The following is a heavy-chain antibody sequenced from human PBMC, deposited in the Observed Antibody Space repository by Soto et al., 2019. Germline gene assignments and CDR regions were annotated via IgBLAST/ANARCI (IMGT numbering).Heavy chain of an antibody. D-gene: IGHD6-13*01. J-gene: IGHJ4*02. CDR3: ARLTIAAAYSDANS. Sequence: GESLKISCKGSGYSFASYLITWVRQMPGKGLEWMGRIDPSDSYTNYSPSFQGHVTISADKSISTAYLQWSSLKASDTAMYYCARLTIAAAYSDANSWGQGTLVTVSS. V-gene: IGHV5-10-1*01. CDR2: IDPSDSYT. CDR1: GYSFASYL.